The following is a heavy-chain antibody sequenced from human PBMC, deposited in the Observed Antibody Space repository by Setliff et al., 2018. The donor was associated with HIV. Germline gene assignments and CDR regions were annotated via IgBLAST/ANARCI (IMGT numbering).Heavy chain of an antibody. J-gene: IGHJ3*02. D-gene: IGHD2-21*01. CDR3: AKAQYYSDGFDI. Sequence: PGGSLRLSCAASGFTFSSDAMSWVRQAPGKGLEWVSAISGSGGSTYYADSVKGRFTIPRDNSKNTLYLQMNSLRAEDTAVYYCAKAQYYSDGFDIWGQGTMVTVSS. CDR2: ISGSGGST. CDR1: GFTFSSDA. V-gene: IGHV3-23*01.